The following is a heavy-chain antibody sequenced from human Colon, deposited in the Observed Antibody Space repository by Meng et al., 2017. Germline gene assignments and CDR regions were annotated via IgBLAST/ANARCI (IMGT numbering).Heavy chain of an antibody. V-gene: IGHV3-21*01. CDR1: GFTFSGFS. Sequence: EVELGESGGGLVKPGESRGLSCAASGFTFSGFSLSWVRQAPGKGLEWVSSITGDSTYIYYADSVKGRFTVSRDNAKNSLYLQMNSLRADDTAVYYCTRGWMPEWGQGTLVTVSS. CDR3: TRGWMPE. CDR2: ITGDSTYI. J-gene: IGHJ4*01. D-gene: IGHD2-2*01.